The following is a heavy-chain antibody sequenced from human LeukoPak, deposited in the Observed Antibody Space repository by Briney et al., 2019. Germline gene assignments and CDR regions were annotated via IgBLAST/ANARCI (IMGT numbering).Heavy chain of an antibody. CDR2: IYYSGST. V-gene: IGHV4-59*11. D-gene: IGHD2-2*01. J-gene: IGHJ5*02. CDR1: GGSISSHY. CDR3: ARDEGEDCSSTSCSGMS. Sequence: SETLSLTCTVSGGSISSHYWSWIRQPRGMGLEWIGYIYYSGSTNYNPSLKSRVTISVDTSKNQFSLKLSSVTAADTAVYYCARDEGEDCSSTSCSGMSWGQGTLVTVSS.